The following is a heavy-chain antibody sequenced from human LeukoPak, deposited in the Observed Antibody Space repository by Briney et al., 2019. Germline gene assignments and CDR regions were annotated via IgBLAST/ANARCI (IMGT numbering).Heavy chain of an antibody. D-gene: IGHD1-26*01. CDR1: GFTFTNAW. CDR2: IKSKTDGGTA. V-gene: IGHV3-15*01. J-gene: IGHJ4*02. CDR3: QGGRF. Sequence: GGSLRLSCSASGFTFTNAWMSWVRQAPGKGLEWVGRIKSKTDGGTADYAAPVKGRFSISRDDSKNTLYLQMNSLKSEDTAVYYCQGGRFWGQGTLVTVSS.